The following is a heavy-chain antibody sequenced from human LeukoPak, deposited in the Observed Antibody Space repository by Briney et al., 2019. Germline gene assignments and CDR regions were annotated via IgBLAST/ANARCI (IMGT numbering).Heavy chain of an antibody. CDR1: GGSFSGYY. J-gene: IGHJ4*02. CDR2: INHSGST. CDR3: ARRFPWGIVGVAFGS. Sequence: SETLSLTCAVYGGSFSGYYWSWIRQPPGRGLEWIGEINHSGSTNYNPSLKSGVTISVDTSKNQFSLRLRSVTAADTAADYSARRFPWGIVGVAFGSWGKGTLVTV. D-gene: IGHD1-26*01. V-gene: IGHV4-34*01.